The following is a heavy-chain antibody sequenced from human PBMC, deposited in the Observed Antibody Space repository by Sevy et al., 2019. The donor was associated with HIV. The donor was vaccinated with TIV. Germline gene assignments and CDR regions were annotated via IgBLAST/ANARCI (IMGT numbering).Heavy chain of an antibody. CDR2: IIPILNLV. CDR3: VRGGGNGWYYFDY. J-gene: IGHJ4*02. D-gene: IGHD6-19*01. Sequence: ASVKVSCKASGGTFKSSGISWVRQAPGQGLEWMGGIIPILNLVNYVQKFQGRVTITADDSTNKAYMELSSLRSEDTAVYYCVRGGGNGWYYFDYWGQETLVTVSS. CDR1: GGTFKSSG. V-gene: IGHV1-69*13.